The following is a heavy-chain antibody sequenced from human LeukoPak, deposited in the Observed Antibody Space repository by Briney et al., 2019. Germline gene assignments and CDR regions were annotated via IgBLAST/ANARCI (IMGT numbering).Heavy chain of an antibody. V-gene: IGHV1-46*01. CDR3: AREWVSGYYYGMDV. CDR1: GYTLTSYY. J-gene: IGHJ6*02. D-gene: IGHD1-26*01. CDR2: INPSGGST. Sequence: ASVKVSCKVSGYTLTSYYMHWVRQAPGQGLEWMGIINPSGGSTSSAQKFQGRVTMTRDTPTSTVYMELSSLRSEDTAVYYCAREWVSGYYYGMDVWGQGTTVTVSS.